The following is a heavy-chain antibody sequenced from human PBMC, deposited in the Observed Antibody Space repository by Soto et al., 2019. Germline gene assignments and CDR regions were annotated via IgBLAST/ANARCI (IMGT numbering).Heavy chain of an antibody. V-gene: IGHV1-8*01. D-gene: IGHD6-19*01. CDR2: MNTNSGNT. Sequence: ASVKVSCKASGYTFTSYDINWVRQATGQGLEWMGWMNTNSGNTGYAQKFQGRVTMTRNTSISTAYMELSSLRSEDTAVYYCARAPPRTSGWYYWGQGTLVTVSS. J-gene: IGHJ4*02. CDR1: GYTFTSYD. CDR3: ARAPPRTSGWYY.